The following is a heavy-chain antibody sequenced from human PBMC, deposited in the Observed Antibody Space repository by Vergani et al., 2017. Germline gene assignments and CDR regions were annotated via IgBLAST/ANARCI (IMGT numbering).Heavy chain of an antibody. CDR3: ARRAERWETLLRDDFDV. D-gene: IGHD1-26*01. CDR2: INHSGTI. CDR1: GGSFSDYY. Sequence: QVQLPEWGAGLLKTSETLSLTCGVSGGSFSDYYWSWIRLAPGKGLEWIGEINHSGTINYNPTLKSPFNVSIDTSRDHFSLKLRSVSAADTAVYFCARRAERWETLLRDDFDVWGQGTFVTVSP. J-gene: IGHJ3*01. V-gene: IGHV4-34*01.